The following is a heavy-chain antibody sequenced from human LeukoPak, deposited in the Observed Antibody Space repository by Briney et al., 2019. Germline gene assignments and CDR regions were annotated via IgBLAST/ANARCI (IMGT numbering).Heavy chain of an antibody. V-gene: IGHV3-64*02. J-gene: IGHJ3*02. D-gene: IGHD2-2*01. CDR1: GFTFRRYA. Sequence: PGGSLRPSCAISGFTFRRYAMYWVRQAPGKGLEFVSAVSSDGDSTYYADSVKGRFTISRDNSKNTLFLQMGSLRPEDMAVYFCTRNCYDNMGPFAAFDIWGQGTMVTVAS. CDR3: TRNCYDNMGPFAAFDI. CDR2: VSSDGDST.